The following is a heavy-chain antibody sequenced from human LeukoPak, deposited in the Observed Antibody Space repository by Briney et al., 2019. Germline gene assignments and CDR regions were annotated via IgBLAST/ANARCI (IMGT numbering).Heavy chain of an antibody. Sequence: PSETLSLTCAVSGYSISSGYYWGWSRQPPGEGLEGIGSIYHGGSTYYTPSLKSRVTISVDTYKNQLSLKLSSVTAADTAVYYCARPGLTAMVTGFDYWGQGTLVTVSS. D-gene: IGHD5-18*01. CDR3: ARPGLTAMVTGFDY. V-gene: IGHV4-38-2*01. CDR1: GYSISSGYY. CDR2: IYHGGST. J-gene: IGHJ4*02.